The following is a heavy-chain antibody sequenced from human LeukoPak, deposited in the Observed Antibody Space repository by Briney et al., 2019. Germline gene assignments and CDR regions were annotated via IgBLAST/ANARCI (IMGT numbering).Heavy chain of an antibody. Sequence: SETLSLTCTVSGGSISSYYWSWIRQPPGKGLEWIGYIYYSGSTNYNPSLKSRVTISVDTSKNQFSLKLSSVTAADTAVYYCASSYNFFDYWGQGTLVTVSS. CDR3: ASSYNFFDY. J-gene: IGHJ4*02. CDR1: GGSISSYY. D-gene: IGHD3-3*01. CDR2: IYYSGST. V-gene: IGHV4-59*12.